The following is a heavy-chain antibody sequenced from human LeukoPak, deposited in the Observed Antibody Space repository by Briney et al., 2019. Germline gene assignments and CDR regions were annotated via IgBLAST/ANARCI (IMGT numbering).Heavy chain of an antibody. Sequence: SETLSLTCAVYGGSFSGYYWSWIRQPPGKGLEWIGEINHSGSTNYNPSLKSRVIISVDTSKNQFSLKLSSVTAADTAVYYCARAPGRVATYGYWGQGTLVTVSS. D-gene: IGHD1-14*01. CDR1: GGSFSGYY. CDR2: INHSGST. CDR3: ARAPGRVATYGY. V-gene: IGHV4-34*01. J-gene: IGHJ4*02.